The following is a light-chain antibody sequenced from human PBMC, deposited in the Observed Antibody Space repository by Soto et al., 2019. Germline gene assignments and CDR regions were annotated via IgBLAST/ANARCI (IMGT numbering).Light chain of an antibody. V-gene: IGLV1-47*02. CDR3: AAWDDRHSYV. CDR1: SSDIGRHY. CDR2: SND. Sequence: QTVVTQPPSASGTPELRVTISRSGSSSDIGRHYVYWYQQLPGRAPKLLIHSNDQRPSGVPDRFSGSKSGTSASLAISGLRSEDEADYYCAAWDDRHSYVFGFGTKVTVL. J-gene: IGLJ1*01.